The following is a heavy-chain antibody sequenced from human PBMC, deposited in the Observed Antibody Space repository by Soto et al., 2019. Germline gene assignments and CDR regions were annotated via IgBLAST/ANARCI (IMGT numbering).Heavy chain of an antibody. D-gene: IGHD3-10*01. CDR3: ATSYGSGSTHFDS. J-gene: IGHJ4*02. Sequence: QVQLVQSGPEVKKPGSSVKVSCTASGGTFNGYTLNWVRQAPGQRPEWVGRVNPIVGMSTSASKFQGRVTLTADKSTNRAYMDLTGLKSEDTAVYYCATSYGSGSTHFDSWGQGTLVTVAS. V-gene: IGHV1-69*02. CDR2: VNPIVGMS. CDR1: GGTFNGYT.